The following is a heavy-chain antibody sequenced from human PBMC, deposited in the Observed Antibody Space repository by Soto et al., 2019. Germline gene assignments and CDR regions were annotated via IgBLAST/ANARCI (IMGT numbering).Heavy chain of an antibody. D-gene: IGHD5-12*01. Sequence: GSLRLSCAASGFTFSSYAMSWVRQAPGKGLEWIGYIYYSGSTNYNPSLKSRVTISVDTSKNQFSLKLSSVTAADTAVYYCARDGFASFDYWGQGTLVTVSS. CDR3: ARDGFASFDY. CDR1: GFTFSSYA. V-gene: IGHV4-59*01. J-gene: IGHJ4*02. CDR2: IYYSGST.